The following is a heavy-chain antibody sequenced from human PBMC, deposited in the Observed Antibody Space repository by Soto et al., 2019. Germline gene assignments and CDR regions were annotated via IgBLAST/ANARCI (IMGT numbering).Heavy chain of an antibody. J-gene: IGHJ5*02. Sequence: GASVRGSCKAAGYTFTRHGISWVRQAPGQGLEWMGWISAYNGNTNYAQKLQGRVTMTTDTSTSTAYMELRSLRSDDTAVYYCAVGSITRTTDDWLDPWGQGTLVTVFS. CDR2: ISAYNGNT. CDR3: AVGSITRTTDDWLDP. CDR1: GYTFTRHG. V-gene: IGHV1-18*04. D-gene: IGHD1-7*01.